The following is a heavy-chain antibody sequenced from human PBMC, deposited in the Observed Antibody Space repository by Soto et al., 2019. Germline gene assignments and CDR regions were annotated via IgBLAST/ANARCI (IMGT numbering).Heavy chain of an antibody. V-gene: IGHV3-33*01. CDR1: GFTFSSYG. Sequence: QVQLVESGGGVVQPGRSLRLSCAASGFTFSSYGMHWVRQAPGKGLEWVAVIWYDGSNKYYADSVKGRFTISRDNSKNTLYLQMNSLRAEDTAVYYCARTYSSSWYDYYYGMDVWGQGTTVTVSS. J-gene: IGHJ6*02. CDR3: ARTYSSSWYDYYYGMDV. D-gene: IGHD6-13*01. CDR2: IWYDGSNK.